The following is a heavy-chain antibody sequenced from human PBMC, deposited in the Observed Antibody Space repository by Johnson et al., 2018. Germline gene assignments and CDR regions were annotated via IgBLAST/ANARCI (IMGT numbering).Heavy chain of an antibody. Sequence: QVQLVQSGGGLVKPGGSLRLSCAASGFTFSDYYMSWIRQAPGKGLEWVSYISSSGSTIYYADSVKGRFTISRDNAKNSLYLQMNSLRAEDTAVYYCARVPYYGSGSYYKIYGVDVWGQGTTVTVSS. J-gene: IGHJ6*02. CDR2: ISSSGSTI. V-gene: IGHV3-11*01. CDR1: GFTFSDYY. CDR3: ARVPYYGSGSYYKIYGVDV. D-gene: IGHD3-10*01.